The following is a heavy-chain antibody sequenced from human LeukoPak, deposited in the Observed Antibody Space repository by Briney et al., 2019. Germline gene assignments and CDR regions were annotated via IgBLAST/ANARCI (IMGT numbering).Heavy chain of an antibody. CDR3: ARDPAAAGFFDI. CDR2: IYSGGSA. Sequence: GGSLRLSCAASGFTVSSNYMGWVRQAPGKGLEWVSVIYSGGSAYYADSVKGRFTISRDNSKNTLYLQMNSLRAEDTAVYYCARDPAAAGFFDIWGQGTMVTVSS. J-gene: IGHJ3*02. V-gene: IGHV3-53*01. D-gene: IGHD6-13*01. CDR1: GFTVSSNY.